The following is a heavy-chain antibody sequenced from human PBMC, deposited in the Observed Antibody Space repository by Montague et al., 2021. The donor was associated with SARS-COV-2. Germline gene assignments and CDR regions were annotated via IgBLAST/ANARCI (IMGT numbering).Heavy chain of an antibody. CDR1: GGSFSDYF. D-gene: IGHD3-22*01. Sequence: SETLSLTCAVYGGSFSDYFWTRIRQPPGKGLEWIGEINHRGNSNYNPSLKSRVSISVDTSKNQFSLYLGSVTAADTAVYYCARGRQHFNMIVVVMTGGEYYFDDWGQGTLVTVSS. J-gene: IGHJ4*02. CDR2: INHRGNS. CDR3: ARGRQHFNMIVVVMTGGEYYFDD. V-gene: IGHV4-34*01.